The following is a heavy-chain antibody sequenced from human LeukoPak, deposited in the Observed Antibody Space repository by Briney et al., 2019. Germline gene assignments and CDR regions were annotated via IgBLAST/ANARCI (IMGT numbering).Heavy chain of an antibody. V-gene: IGHV4-59*01. Sequence: SETLSLTCTVSGGSISSYYWSWIRQPPGKGLEWIGYIYYSGSTNYNPSLKSRVTISVDTSKNQFSLKLSSVTAADTAVYYCARTDSSSWLNYFDYWGQGTLVTVSS. CDR1: GGSISSYY. CDR2: IYYSGST. CDR3: ARTDSSSWLNYFDY. D-gene: IGHD6-13*01. J-gene: IGHJ4*02.